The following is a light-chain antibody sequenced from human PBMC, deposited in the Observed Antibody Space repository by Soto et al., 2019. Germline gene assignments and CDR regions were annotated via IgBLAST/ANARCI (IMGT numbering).Light chain of an antibody. Sequence: QSVLTQPPSVSAAPGQKVTISCSGSNSNIGNNYVSWYQQFPGTAPKVLIYDNNKRPSGIPDRFSGSKSPTSATLVITGLQTGDEADYYCGAWDSSLHAGVFGGGTKLTVL. V-gene: IGLV1-51*01. CDR2: DNN. CDR3: GAWDSSLHAGV. CDR1: NSNIGNNY. J-gene: IGLJ2*01.